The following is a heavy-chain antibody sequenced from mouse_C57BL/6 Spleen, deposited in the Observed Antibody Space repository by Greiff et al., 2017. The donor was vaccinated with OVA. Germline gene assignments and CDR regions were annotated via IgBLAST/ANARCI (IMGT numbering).Heavy chain of an antibody. CDR1: GYSITSGYY. CDR3: ARDPPPQTAQARGDY. J-gene: IGHJ2*01. V-gene: IGHV3-6*01. Sequence: EVKLQESGPGLVKPSQSLSLTCSVTGYSITSGYYWNWIRQFPGNKLEWMGYISYDGSNNYNPSLKNRISITRDTSKNQFFLKLNSVTTEDTATYYCARDPPPQTAQARGDYWGQGTTLTVSS. D-gene: IGHD3-2*02. CDR2: ISYDGSN.